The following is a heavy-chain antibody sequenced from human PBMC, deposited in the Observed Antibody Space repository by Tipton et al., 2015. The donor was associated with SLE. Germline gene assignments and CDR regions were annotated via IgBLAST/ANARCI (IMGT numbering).Heavy chain of an antibody. CDR3: ARGTYSSGWSDAFDI. J-gene: IGHJ3*02. V-gene: IGHV4-61*05. CDR2: IYYSGST. Sequence: TLSLTCTVSGGSISSSSYYWGWIRQPPGKGLEWIGYIYYSGSTNYNPSLKSRVTISVDTSKNQFSLKLSSVTAADTAVYYCARGTYSSGWSDAFDIWGQGTMVTVSS. CDR1: GGSISSSSYY. D-gene: IGHD6-19*01.